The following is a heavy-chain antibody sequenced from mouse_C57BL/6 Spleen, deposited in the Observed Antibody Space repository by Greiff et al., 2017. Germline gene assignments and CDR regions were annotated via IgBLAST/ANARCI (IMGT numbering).Heavy chain of an antibody. CDR1: GYTFTSYW. V-gene: IGHV1-55*01. Sequence: VQLQQSGAELVKPGASVKMSCKASGYTFTSYWITWVKQRPGQGLEWIGDIYPGSGSTNYNEKFKSKATLNVDTSSSTAYMQLSSLTSEDSAVDYCARIHYSNYEGAMDYWGQGTSVTVSS. CDR2: IYPGSGST. D-gene: IGHD2-5*01. CDR3: ARIHYSNYEGAMDY. J-gene: IGHJ4*01.